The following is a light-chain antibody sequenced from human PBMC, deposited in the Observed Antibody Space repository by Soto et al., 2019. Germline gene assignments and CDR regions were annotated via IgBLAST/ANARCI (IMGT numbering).Light chain of an antibody. V-gene: IGKV1-5*01. CDR1: QSISSW. CDR2: DAS. CDR3: QQFSRYSPGA. Sequence: IQMAQSPSTLSASVGDRVTITCRASQSISSWLAWYQQKPGKAPKLLMYDASRLESGVPSRFSGSGSGTEFTLTISSLQPDDFATYYCQQFSRYSPGAFGQGTKVDIK. J-gene: IGKJ1*01.